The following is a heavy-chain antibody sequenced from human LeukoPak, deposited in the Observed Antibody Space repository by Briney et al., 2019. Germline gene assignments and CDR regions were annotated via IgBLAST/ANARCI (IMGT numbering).Heavy chain of an antibody. CDR3: ARGVLWFGSYYYYMDV. Sequence: PSETLSLTCTVSGGSISSYYWSWIRQPPGKGLEWIGYIYYSGSTNYNPSLKSRVTISVDTSKNQFSLKLSSVTAADTAVYYCARGVLWFGSYYYYMDVWGKGTTVTVSS. CDR2: IYYSGST. V-gene: IGHV4-59*12. D-gene: IGHD3-10*01. CDR1: GGSISSYY. J-gene: IGHJ6*03.